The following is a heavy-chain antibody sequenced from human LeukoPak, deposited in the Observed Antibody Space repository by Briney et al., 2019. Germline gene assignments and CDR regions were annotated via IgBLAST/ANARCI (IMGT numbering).Heavy chain of an antibody. CDR1: GGSSSGYY. V-gene: IGHV4-34*01. J-gene: IGHJ3*02. CDR3: ARGRIAAAGTDGAFDI. CDR2: INHSGST. Sequence: SETLSLTCAVYGGSSSGYYWSWIRQPPGKGLEWIGEINHSGSTNYNPSLKSRVTISVDTSKNQFSLKLSSVTAADTAVYYCARGRIAAAGTDGAFDIWGQGTMVTVSS. D-gene: IGHD6-13*01.